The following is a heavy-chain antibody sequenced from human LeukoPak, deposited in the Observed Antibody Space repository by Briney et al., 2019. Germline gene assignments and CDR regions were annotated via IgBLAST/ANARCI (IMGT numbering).Heavy chain of an antibody. CDR1: GFSFSEYY. V-gene: IGHV3-11*01. CDR2: ISSSGSSI. Sequence: PGGSLRLSCAASGFSFSEYYMNWIRQAPGKGLEWVSYISSSGSSIHYADSVKGRFTISRDNAKNSLYLQMNSLRVEDTAVYYCALALAGTTWVHFWGQGTLVTVSS. J-gene: IGHJ4*02. D-gene: IGHD6-19*01. CDR3: ALALAGTTWVHF.